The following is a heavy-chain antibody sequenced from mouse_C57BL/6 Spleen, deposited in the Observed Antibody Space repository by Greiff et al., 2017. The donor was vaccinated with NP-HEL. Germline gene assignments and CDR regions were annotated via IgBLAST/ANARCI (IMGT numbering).Heavy chain of an antibody. J-gene: IGHJ4*01. CDR2: INPNNGGT. V-gene: IGHV1-18*01. CDR1: GYTFTDYN. D-gene: IGHD2-3*01. Sequence: VQLQQSGPELVKPGASVKIPCKASGYTFTDYNMDWVKQSHGKSLEWIGDINPNNGGTIYNQKFKGKATLTVDKSSSTAYMELRSLTSEDTAVYYCARMKYDGYSYYAMDYWGQGTSVTVSS. CDR3: ARMKYDGYSYYAMDY.